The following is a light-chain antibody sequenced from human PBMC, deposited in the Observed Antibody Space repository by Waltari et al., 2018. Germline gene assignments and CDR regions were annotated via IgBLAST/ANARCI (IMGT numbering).Light chain of an antibody. Sequence: DINQIKSPSSPLAAFGENVTTTCRASQGISNYLVWYQQKPGKAPKRLIYAASSLQSGVPSRFSGSGSGTEFTLTISSLQPEDFATYYCLQHNSYPYTFGQGTKLEIK. CDR2: AAS. V-gene: IGKV1-17*01. CDR3: LQHNSYPYT. CDR1: QGISNY. J-gene: IGKJ2*01.